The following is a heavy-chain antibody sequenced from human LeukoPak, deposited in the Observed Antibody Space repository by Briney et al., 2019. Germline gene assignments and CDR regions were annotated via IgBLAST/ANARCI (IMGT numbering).Heavy chain of an antibody. D-gene: IGHD1-26*01. CDR3: ARAYRAHNWFDP. V-gene: IGHV1-46*01. J-gene: IGHJ5*02. Sequence: ASVRVSCKASGHTFTSYYMHWVRQAPGQGLEWMGIINPSGGSTSYAQRFQGRVTMTRDTSTSTVYMELSSLRSEDTAVYYCARAYRAHNWFDPWGQGTLVTVSS. CDR2: INPSGGST. CDR1: GHTFTSYY.